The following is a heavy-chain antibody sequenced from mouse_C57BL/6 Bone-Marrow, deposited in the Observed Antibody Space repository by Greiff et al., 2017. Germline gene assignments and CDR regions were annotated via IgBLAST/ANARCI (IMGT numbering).Heavy chain of an antibody. CDR2: IYPGSGNT. J-gene: IGHJ2*01. CDR3: ANSYYFDY. V-gene: IGHV1-66*01. CDR1: GYSFTSYY. Sequence: VQLQQPGPELVKPGASVKISCKASGYSFTSYYIHWVKQRPGQGLEWIGWIYPGSGNTKYNEKFKGKATLTADSSSSTAYMQLSSLTSEDPAVYYCANSYYFDYWGQGTTLTVSS.